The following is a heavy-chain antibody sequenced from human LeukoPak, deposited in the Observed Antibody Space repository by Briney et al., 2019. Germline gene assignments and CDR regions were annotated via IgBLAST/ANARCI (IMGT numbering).Heavy chain of an antibody. J-gene: IGHJ3*01. CDR3: ARGLPGRDAFDV. CDR2: VFYSGNT. V-gene: IGHV4-59*13. Sequence: PSETLSLTCTVSGGSISSFYWNWIRQPPGKRLEWVGYVFYSGNTNYNPSLGSRVTISEDTSKNQFSLNLNSLTAADTAVYYCARGLPGRDAFDVWGQGTVVTVSS. CDR1: GGSISSFY. D-gene: IGHD3-16*01.